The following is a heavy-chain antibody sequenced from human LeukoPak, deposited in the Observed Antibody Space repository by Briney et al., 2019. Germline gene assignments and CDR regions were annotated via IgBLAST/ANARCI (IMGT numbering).Heavy chain of an antibody. Sequence: SETLSLTCTVSGGSISSSSYYWGWIRQPPGKGLEWIGSIYYSGSTYYNPSLKSRVTISVDTSKNQFSLKLSSVTAADTAVYYCARGLLWFGGYYYYGMDVWGQGTTVTDSS. V-gene: IGHV4-39*01. D-gene: IGHD3-10*01. J-gene: IGHJ6*02. CDR3: ARGLLWFGGYYYYGMDV. CDR1: GGSISSSSYY. CDR2: IYYSGST.